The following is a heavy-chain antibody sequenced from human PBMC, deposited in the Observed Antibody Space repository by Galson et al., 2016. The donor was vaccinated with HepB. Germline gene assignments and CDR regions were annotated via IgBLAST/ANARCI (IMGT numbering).Heavy chain of an antibody. Sequence: SLRLSCAASGFNLEDYAMHWVRQVAGKGLEWDSSISWNSVNIAYADSVKGRFTISRDNAKHSLSLQMDGLRAEDSALYYCVKAVGGYSPNFDSWGQGTLVTVSS. V-gene: IGHV3-9*01. CDR3: VKAVGGYSPNFDS. J-gene: IGHJ4*02. D-gene: IGHD3-10*01. CDR2: ISWNSVNI. CDR1: GFNLEDYA.